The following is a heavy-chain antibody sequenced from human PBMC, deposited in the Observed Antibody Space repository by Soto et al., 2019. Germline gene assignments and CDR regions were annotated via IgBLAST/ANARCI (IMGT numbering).Heavy chain of an antibody. J-gene: IGHJ6*02. CDR3: ARGVVDTAMVRTPYYYYYGMDV. V-gene: IGHV4-31*03. CDR2: IYYSGST. CDR1: GGSISSGGYY. Sequence: SETLSLTCTVSGGSISSGGYYWSWIRQHPGKGLEWIGYIYYSGSTYYNPSLKSRVTISVDTSKNQFSLKLSSVTAADTAVYYCARGVVDTAMVRTPYYYYYGMDVWGQGTTVTVSS. D-gene: IGHD5-18*01.